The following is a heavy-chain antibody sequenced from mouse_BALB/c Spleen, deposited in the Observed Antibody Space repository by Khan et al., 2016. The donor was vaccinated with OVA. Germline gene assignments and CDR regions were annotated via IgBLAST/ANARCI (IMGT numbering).Heavy chain of an antibody. CDR1: GDSNTSGF. J-gene: IGHJ3*01. D-gene: IGHD1-3*01. V-gene: IGHV3-8*02. CDR2: MIYSGYT. Sequence: EVKLLESGPSLVQPSQTLSLTCSVTGDSNTSGFWSWVRKFPGNKLEYMGYMIYSGYTYYNPSFTGTFSNTRHTSKYQYYLQLNSVTTEDTAAYYCARSTYNDAFAYWGQGALVTVSA. CDR3: ARSTYNDAFAY.